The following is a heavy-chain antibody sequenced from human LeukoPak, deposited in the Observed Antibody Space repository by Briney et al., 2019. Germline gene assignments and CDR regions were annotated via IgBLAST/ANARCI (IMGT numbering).Heavy chain of an antibody. CDR2: LSHSGSS. V-gene: IGHV4-38-2*02. CDR1: GYSISSGYY. D-gene: IGHD2-21*02. J-gene: IGHJ6*03. Sequence: PSETLSLTCTVSGYSISSGYYWDWIRQPPGKGLEWIGTLSHSGSSYYNPSLKSRVTISVDTSKNQFSLKLSSVTAADTAVYYCAREVVTAPIYYYYMDVWGKGTTVTVSS. CDR3: AREVVTAPIYYYYMDV.